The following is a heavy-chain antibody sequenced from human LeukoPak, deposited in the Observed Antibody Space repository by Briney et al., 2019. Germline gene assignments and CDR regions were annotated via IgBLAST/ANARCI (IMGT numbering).Heavy chain of an antibody. CDR3: ARAGYCSSTSCYAGYFDY. Sequence: KASETLSLTCTGSGGSISSYYWSWVRQAPGKGLEWVWGMYYSGRTNYNPSLKSRVTISVDTSKNQFSLKLSSVTAADTAVYYCARAGYCSSTSCYAGYFDYWGQGTLATVSS. CDR1: GGSISSYY. D-gene: IGHD2-2*01. J-gene: IGHJ4*02. V-gene: IGHV4-59*01. CDR2: MYYSGRT.